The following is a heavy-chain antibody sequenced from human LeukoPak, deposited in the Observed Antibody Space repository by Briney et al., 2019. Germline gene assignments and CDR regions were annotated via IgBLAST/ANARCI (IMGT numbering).Heavy chain of an antibody. D-gene: IGHD5-18*01. J-gene: IGHJ4*02. V-gene: IGHV4-34*01. CDR2: INHSGST. Sequence: PSETLSLTCAVYGGSFSGYYWSWIRQPPGKGLEWIGEINHSGSTNYNPSLKSRVTISLDTSKNQFSLKLSSVTAADTAVYYCAMTPYVDTAMVLDYWGQGTLVTVSS. CDR1: GGSFSGYY. CDR3: AMTPYVDTAMVLDY.